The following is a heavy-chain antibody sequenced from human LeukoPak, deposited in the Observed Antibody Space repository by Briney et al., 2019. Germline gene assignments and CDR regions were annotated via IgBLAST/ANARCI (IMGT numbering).Heavy chain of an antibody. D-gene: IGHD3-16*01. CDR3: AKLGGSGRDY. CDR1: GFTFDDYA. V-gene: IGHV3-9*01. Sequence: GGSLRLSCAASGFTFDDYAMHWVRQAPGRGLEWVSGISWNSGSIGYADSVKGRFTISRDNAKNSLYLQMNSLRAEDTALYYCAKLGGSGRDYWGQGTLVTVSS. J-gene: IGHJ4*02. CDR2: ISWNSGSI.